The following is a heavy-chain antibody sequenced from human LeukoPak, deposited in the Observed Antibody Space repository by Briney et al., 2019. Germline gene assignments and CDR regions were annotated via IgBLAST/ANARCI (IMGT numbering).Heavy chain of an antibody. V-gene: IGHV3-64D*06. J-gene: IGHJ4*02. CDR2: ISSNGDNT. CDR3: VRGTGY. CDR1: GFTFSTYV. Sequence: GGSLRLSCSVSGFTFSTYVMHWVRQAPGKGLEYVSAISSNGDNTYYAGSVKGRFTISGDNSKNTLYLQMSSLRADDTAVYYCVRGTGYWGQGTLVTVSS.